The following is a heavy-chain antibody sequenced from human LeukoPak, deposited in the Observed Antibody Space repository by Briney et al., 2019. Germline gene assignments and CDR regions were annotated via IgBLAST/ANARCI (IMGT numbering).Heavy chain of an antibody. V-gene: IGHV3-48*02. Sequence: PGGSLRLSCAASGFTFSNYGMNWVRRAPGKGLEWVSYIGGSSTTIYYADSVKGRFTISRDNAKNSLYLQMNSLRDDDTAVYYCARHDYGGNSGDYWGQGTLVTVSS. J-gene: IGHJ4*02. CDR2: IGGSSTTI. D-gene: IGHD4-23*01. CDR3: ARHDYGGNSGDY. CDR1: GFTFSNYG.